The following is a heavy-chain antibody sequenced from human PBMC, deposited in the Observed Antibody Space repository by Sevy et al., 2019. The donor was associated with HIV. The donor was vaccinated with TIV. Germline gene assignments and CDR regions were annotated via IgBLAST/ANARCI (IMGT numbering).Heavy chain of an antibody. D-gene: IGHD5-12*01. J-gene: IGHJ4*02. CDR1: GFTFDTYG. V-gene: IGHV3-30*02. Sequence: GGSLRLSCATSGFTFDTYGMHWVRQAPGKGLEWVAFIRYDGNNQYYANSVKGRFTISRDNSKNTLYLQMNNLRPDDTAVYYCARALNILATFHYWGQGTLVTVSS. CDR3: ARALNILATFHY. CDR2: IRYDGNNQ.